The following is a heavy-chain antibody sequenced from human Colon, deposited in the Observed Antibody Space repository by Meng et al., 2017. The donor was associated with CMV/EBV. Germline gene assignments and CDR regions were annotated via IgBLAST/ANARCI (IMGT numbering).Heavy chain of an antibody. CDR2: INHSGST. J-gene: IGHJ4*02. CDR3: ASILFAAAAGGWGGY. D-gene: IGHD6-13*01. CDR1: GGSFSGYY. Sequence: QGQLQQWGAGLLKPSETLSPTCAVYGGSFSGYYWSWIRQPPGKGLEWIGEINHSGSTNYNPSLKSRVTISVDTSKNQFSLKLSSVTAADTAVYYCASILFAAAAGGWGGYWGQGTLVTVSS. V-gene: IGHV4-34*01.